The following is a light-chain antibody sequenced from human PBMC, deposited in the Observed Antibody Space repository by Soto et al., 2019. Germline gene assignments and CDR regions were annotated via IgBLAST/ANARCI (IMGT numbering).Light chain of an antibody. CDR3: SSFSSSSTPVL. V-gene: IGLV2-14*03. Sequence: QSVLTQPASVSGSPGQSITISCTGTASDVGAFNHVSWYQQHPNKAPTLVIYDVNKRPSGVSSRFSGSKSGDTASLTISSLQAEDGADYFCSSFSSSSTPVLFGGGTKSPS. CDR2: DVN. J-gene: IGLJ3*02. CDR1: ASDVGAFNH.